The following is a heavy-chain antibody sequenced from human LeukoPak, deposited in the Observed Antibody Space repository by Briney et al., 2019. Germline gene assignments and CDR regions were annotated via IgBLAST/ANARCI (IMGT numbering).Heavy chain of an antibody. CDR3: ARGAFRSGSYYFDY. D-gene: IGHD1-26*01. V-gene: IGHV3-7*01. J-gene: IGHJ4*02. Sequence: GGSLRLSCAASGFTFSNFWMSWVRQAPGKGLEWVANIKQDGSEIYYVDSVKGRFTISRDNAKNSLYLQMNSLRAGDTAVYYCARGAFRSGSYYFDYWGQGTLVTVSS. CDR1: GFTFSNFW. CDR2: IKQDGSEI.